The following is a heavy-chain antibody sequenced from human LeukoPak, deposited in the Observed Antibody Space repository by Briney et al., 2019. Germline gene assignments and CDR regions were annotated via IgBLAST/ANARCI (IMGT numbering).Heavy chain of an antibody. D-gene: IGHD6-19*01. CDR1: GFTFSSYD. V-gene: IGHV3-21*01. J-gene: IGHJ4*02. CDR3: AKELAVADMFDY. Sequence: PGGSLRLSCAGSGFTFSSYDMHWVRQAPGKGLEWVSSISSGSSYIYYPDSVKGRFTISRDNAKNSLYLQMNSLRPEDTAVYYCAKELAVADMFDYWGQGTLVTVSS. CDR2: ISSGSSYI.